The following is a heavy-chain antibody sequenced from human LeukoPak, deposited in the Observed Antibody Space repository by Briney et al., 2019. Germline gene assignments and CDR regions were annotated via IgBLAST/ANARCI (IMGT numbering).Heavy chain of an antibody. CDR1: GYSISIGYY. D-gene: IGHD6-13*01. Sequence: TTSETLSLTCSVSGYSISIGYYWGWIRQPPGKGLEWIGYIYYSGSTNYNPSLKSRVTISVDTSKNQFSLKLSSVTAADTAVYYCARGSQSSSWYNWFDPWGQGTQVTVSS. V-gene: IGHV4-61*01. CDR2: IYYSGST. J-gene: IGHJ5*02. CDR3: ARGSQSSSWYNWFDP.